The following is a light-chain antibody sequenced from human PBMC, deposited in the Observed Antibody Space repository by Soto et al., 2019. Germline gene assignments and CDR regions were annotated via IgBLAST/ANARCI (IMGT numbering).Light chain of an antibody. CDR1: SSDIGVYEY. CDR2: EVN. V-gene: IGLV2-8*01. J-gene: IGLJ1*01. CDR3: SSYAGSHKFV. Sequence: QSALTQSPSASGSPGQSVTISCTGTSSDIGVYEYVSWYQQHPGKAPKLMIYEVNKRPSGVPDRFSGSKSGNTASLTVSGLQAEDEADYYCSSYAGSHKFVFGTGTQLTVL.